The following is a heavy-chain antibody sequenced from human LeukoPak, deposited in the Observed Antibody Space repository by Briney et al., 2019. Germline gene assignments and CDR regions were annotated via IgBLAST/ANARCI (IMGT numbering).Heavy chain of an antibody. CDR3: ARVGGVERDY. Sequence: SETLSLTCAVYGGSFSGYYWSWIRQPPGKGLEWIGEINHSGSTNYNPSLKSRVTVSVDTSKNQFSLKLSSVTAADTAVYYCARVGGVERDYWGQGTLVTVSS. CDR1: GGSFSGYY. CDR2: INHSGST. D-gene: IGHD3-3*01. J-gene: IGHJ4*02. V-gene: IGHV4-34*01.